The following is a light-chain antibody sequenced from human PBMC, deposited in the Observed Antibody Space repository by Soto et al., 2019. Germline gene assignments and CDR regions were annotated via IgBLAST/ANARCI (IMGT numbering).Light chain of an antibody. Sequence: QSVLSQPPSASGTSGQRVTISCSGSRSNTGYNGEQWFQQQDPITTPKLLIYSNGHRPSGVPDRCSGSKSGTSASLAISGLQSGDEAYYYCATWDERLNGWVFGGGTKLTVL. J-gene: IGLJ3*02. V-gene: IGLV1-44*01. CDR3: ATWDERLNGWV. CDR1: RSNTGYNG. CDR2: SNG.